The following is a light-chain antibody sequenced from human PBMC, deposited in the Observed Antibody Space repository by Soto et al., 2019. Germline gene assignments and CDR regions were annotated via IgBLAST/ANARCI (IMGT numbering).Light chain of an antibody. CDR3: AVWDDSLNGVV. V-gene: IGLV1-44*01. Sequence: QLVLTQPPSASGTPGQRVTISCSGSNSNVGSNTLSWYQHLPRTAAKLLIYHSDQRPPWVPDRFSGSKSATSASLAVSGVQSADEADYYCAVWDDSLNGVVFGGGTKLTVL. CDR1: NSNVGSNT. CDR2: HSD. J-gene: IGLJ2*01.